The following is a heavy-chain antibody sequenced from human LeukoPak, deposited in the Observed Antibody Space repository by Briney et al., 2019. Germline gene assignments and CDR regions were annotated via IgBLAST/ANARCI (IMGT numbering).Heavy chain of an antibody. CDR1: GFAFSTYW. D-gene: IGHD3-3*01. J-gene: IGHJ3*02. CDR3: AKPITISGATDGFDI. V-gene: IGHV3-7*01. CDR2: IKQDGSEK. Sequence: GGSLRLSCAASGFAFSTYWMNWVRQAPGKGLEWVANIKQDGSEKYYVDSVKGRFTISRDNAKNSLYLQMNNLRAEDTAVYCCAKPITISGATDGFDIWGQGAKVTVSS.